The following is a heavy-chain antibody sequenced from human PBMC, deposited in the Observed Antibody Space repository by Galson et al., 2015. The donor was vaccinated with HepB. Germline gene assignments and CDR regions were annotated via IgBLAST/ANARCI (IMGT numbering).Heavy chain of an antibody. CDR1: GFTVSSNY. V-gene: IGHV3-53*04. CDR3: AREEDSRDYYYGMDV. J-gene: IGHJ6*02. D-gene: IGHD3-22*01. Sequence: LRLSCAASGFTVSSNYMSWVRQAPGKGLEWVSVIYSGGSTYYADSVKGRFTISRHNSKNTLYLQMNSLRAEDTAVYYCAREEDSRDYYYGMDVWGQGTTVTVSS. CDR2: IYSGGST.